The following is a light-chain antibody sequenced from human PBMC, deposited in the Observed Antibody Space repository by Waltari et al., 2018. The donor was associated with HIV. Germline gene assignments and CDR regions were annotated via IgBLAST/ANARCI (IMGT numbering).Light chain of an antibody. Sequence: SSELTQAPAVSVALGQTVRITCQGDILRSYSASWYQQMPGQAPLLVIYGQNTRPSGIPDRFSGSSSGNTASLTITGAQAEDDADYFCYSRDSSGNHRGVFGGGTKLTVL. J-gene: IGLJ2*01. CDR3: YSRDSSGNHRGV. CDR1: ILRSYS. V-gene: IGLV3-19*01. CDR2: GQN.